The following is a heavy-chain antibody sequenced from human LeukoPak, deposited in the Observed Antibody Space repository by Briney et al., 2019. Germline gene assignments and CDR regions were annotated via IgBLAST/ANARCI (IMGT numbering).Heavy chain of an antibody. V-gene: IGHV3-30*18. CDR2: ISYDGSNK. CDR1: GFTFSSYA. J-gene: IGHJ4*02. D-gene: IGHD2-8*01. CDR3: AKVHLYEAPFDY. Sequence: GGSLRLSCAASGFTFSSYAMSWVRQAPGKGLEWVAVISYDGSNKYYADSVKGRFTISRDNSKNTLYLQMNSLRAEDTAVYYCAKVHLYEAPFDYWGQGTLVTVSS.